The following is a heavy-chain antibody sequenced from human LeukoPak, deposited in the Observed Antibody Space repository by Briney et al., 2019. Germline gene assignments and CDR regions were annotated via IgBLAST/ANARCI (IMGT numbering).Heavy chain of an antibody. D-gene: IGHD2-2*01. J-gene: IGHJ4*02. Sequence: GGSLRLSCAASGFTFSSYSMNWVRQAPGKGLEWVSYISSSSSTIYYADSVKGRFTISRDNAKNSLYLQMNSLRAEDTAVYYCAREGWGLGYCSSTSCPDYFDYWGQGTLVTVSS. CDR1: GFTFSSYS. CDR2: ISSSSSTI. CDR3: AREGWGLGYCSSTSCPDYFDY. V-gene: IGHV3-48*04.